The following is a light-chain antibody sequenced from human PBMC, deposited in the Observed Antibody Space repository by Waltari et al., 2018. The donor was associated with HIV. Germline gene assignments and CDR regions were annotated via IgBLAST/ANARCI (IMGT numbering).Light chain of an antibody. J-gene: IGLJ3*02. CDR3: SSYRSSSTPLWV. V-gene: IGLV2-14*01. CDR2: EVS. CDR1: STDVGSYNY. Sequence: QSALTQPASVSGSPGQSITISCPGTSTDVGSYNYVPWYQQHPDKAPKLMIYEVSNRPSGVSNRFSGSKSDNTASLTISGLQAEDEADYYCSSYRSSSTPLWVFGGGTKLTVL.